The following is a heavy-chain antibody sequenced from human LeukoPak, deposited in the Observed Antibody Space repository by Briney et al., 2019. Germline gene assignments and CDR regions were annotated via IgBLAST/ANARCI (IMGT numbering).Heavy chain of an antibody. CDR2: MNPNSGNT. Sequence: ASGKVSCKASGYTFTSYGINWVRQATGQGLEWMGWMNPNSGNTGYAQKFQGRVTITRNTSISTAYMELSSLRSEDTAVYYCARVGGRGYNWNYHAFDIWGQGTMVTVSS. CDR1: GYTFTSYG. D-gene: IGHD1-7*01. J-gene: IGHJ3*02. CDR3: ARVGGRGYNWNYHAFDI. V-gene: IGHV1-8*03.